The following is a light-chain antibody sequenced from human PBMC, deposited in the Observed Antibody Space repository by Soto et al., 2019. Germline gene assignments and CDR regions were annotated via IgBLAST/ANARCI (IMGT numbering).Light chain of an antibody. J-gene: IGLJ2*01. CDR1: SSDVGGYNY. V-gene: IGLV2-14*01. Sequence: QSALTQPASVSGSPGQSITISCTGTSSDVGGYNYVSWYQQHPGKAPKLMIYDVSNRPSGVSNRFSGSKSDNTASLAISGLQAEDEADYYCQPYDRSNHVAFGGGTKLTVL. CDR2: DVS. CDR3: QPYDRSNHVA.